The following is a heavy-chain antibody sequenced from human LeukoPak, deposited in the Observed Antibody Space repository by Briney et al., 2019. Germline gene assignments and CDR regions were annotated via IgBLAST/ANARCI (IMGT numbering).Heavy chain of an antibody. CDR3: ARASDSSGYCLDY. J-gene: IGHJ4*02. CDR1: GGSISSSNW. CDR2: IYHSGST. D-gene: IGHD3-22*01. V-gene: IGHV4-4*02. Sequence: SETLSLTCAVSGGSISSSNWWSWVRQPPGKGLEWIGEIYHSGSTNYNPSLKSRDTISVDKSKNQFSLKLSSVTAADTAVYYCARASDSSGYCLDYWGQGTLVTVSS.